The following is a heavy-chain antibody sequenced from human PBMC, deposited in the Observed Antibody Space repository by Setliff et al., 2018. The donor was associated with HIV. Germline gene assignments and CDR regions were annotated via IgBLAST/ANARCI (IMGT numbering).Heavy chain of an antibody. J-gene: IGHJ4*02. CDR3: ARDGHLYGQPFDY. CDR1: GFSVTDNY. CDR2: MYKGGET. V-gene: IGHV3-66*01. D-gene: IGHD3-10*01. Sequence: GGSLRLSCEASGFSVTDNYMGWVRQAPGKGLEWVALMYKGGETYYADFVKGRFTIARDNSKNTVSLQMTNLGTGDTAVYFCARDGHLYGQPFDYWGQGALVTVSS.